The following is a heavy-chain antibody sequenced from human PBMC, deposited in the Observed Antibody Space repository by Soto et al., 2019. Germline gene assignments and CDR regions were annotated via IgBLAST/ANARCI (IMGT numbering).Heavy chain of an antibody. J-gene: IGHJ5*02. D-gene: IGHD6-6*01. CDR1: GGSISSGDYY. CDR3: ARERPDGARLDP. Sequence: QVQLQESGPGLVKPSQTLSLTCTVSGGSISSGDYYWSWIRQPPGKGLEWIGYIYHSGSTYYNPSLKRRVTTSVDPATNQFALKLSSVSAADTAVYYCARERPDGARLDPWGQGTLVTVSS. CDR2: IYHSGST. V-gene: IGHV4-30-4*01.